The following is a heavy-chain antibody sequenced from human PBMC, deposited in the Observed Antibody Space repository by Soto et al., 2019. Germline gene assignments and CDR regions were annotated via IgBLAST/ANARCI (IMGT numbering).Heavy chain of an antibody. CDR1: GYSFTSYW. CDR3: ARHFPVPVRGVTVHYYYYYMDV. Sequence: PGESLKISCKGSGYSFTSYWIGWVRQMPGKGLEWMGIIYPGDSDTRYSPSFQGQVTISADKSISTAYLQWSSLKASDTAMYYCARHFPVPVRGVTVHYYYYYMDVWGKGTTVTVSS. V-gene: IGHV5-51*01. D-gene: IGHD3-10*01. CDR2: IYPGDSDT. J-gene: IGHJ6*03.